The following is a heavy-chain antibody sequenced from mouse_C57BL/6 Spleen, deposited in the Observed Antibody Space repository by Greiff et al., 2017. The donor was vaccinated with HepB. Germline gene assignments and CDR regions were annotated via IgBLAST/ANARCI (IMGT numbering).Heavy chain of an antibody. Sequence: EVKLVESGGGLVKPGGSLKLSCAASGFTFSDYGMHWVRQAPEKGLEWVAYISSGSSTIYYADTVKGRFTISRDNAKNTLFLQMTSLRSEDTAMYYCARYYYGDHWYFDVWGTGTTVTVSS. CDR3: ARYYYGDHWYFDV. CDR2: ISSGSSTI. J-gene: IGHJ1*03. V-gene: IGHV5-17*01. D-gene: IGHD1-1*01. CDR1: GFTFSDYG.